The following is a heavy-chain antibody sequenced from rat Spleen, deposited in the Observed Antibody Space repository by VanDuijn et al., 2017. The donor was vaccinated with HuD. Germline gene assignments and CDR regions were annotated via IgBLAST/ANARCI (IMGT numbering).Heavy chain of an antibody. J-gene: IGHJ4*01. D-gene: IGHD1-10*01. CDR3: ARHRDNYGVMDA. Sequence: EVQLVESGGGLVQPGRSLKLSCAASGFTFSNYGMAWVRQAPTKGLEWVATISYDGISTYYRDSVKGRFTISRDNAKSTLYLQMDSLRSEDTATYYCARHRDNYGVMDAWGQGASVTVSS. V-gene: IGHV5-29*01. CDR2: ISYDGIST. CDR1: GFTFSNYG.